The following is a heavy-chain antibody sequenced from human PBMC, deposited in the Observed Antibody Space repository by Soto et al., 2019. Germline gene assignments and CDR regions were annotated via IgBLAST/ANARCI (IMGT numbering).Heavy chain of an antibody. CDR3: ARGITMVRGKKGIFDY. V-gene: IGHV1-69*01. J-gene: IGHJ4*02. CDR2: IIPIFGTA. D-gene: IGHD3-10*01. Sequence: QVQLVQSGAEVKKPGSSVKVSCKASGGTFSSYAISWVRQAPGQGLEWMGGIIPIFGTANYAQKFQGRVTITADESTSTAYRELSSLRSEDTAVYYGARGITMVRGKKGIFDYWGQGTLVTVSS. CDR1: GGTFSSYA.